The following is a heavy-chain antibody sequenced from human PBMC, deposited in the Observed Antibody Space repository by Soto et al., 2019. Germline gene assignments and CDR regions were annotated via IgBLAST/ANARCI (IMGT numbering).Heavy chain of an antibody. CDR2: IYNGGST. D-gene: IGHD3-10*01. CDR3: ASDMVRGMAV. V-gene: IGHV3-66*01. CDR1: GFTVSSNY. J-gene: IGHJ6*02. Sequence: EVQLVESGGGLVQPGGSLRLSCAASGFTVSSNYMSWVRQAPGKGLEWVSVIYNGGSTNYADSVKGRFTISRDHSTNTRYLQMNSLRAEDTAVYYCASDMVRGMAVWGQGTTVTVSS.